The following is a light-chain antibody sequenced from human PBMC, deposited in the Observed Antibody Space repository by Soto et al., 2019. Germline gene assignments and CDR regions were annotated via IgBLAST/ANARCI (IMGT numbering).Light chain of an antibody. CDR2: GAF. CDR3: QQYKNWPPLT. Sequence: EIVMTQSPATLSVSPGETATLSCRASPSVTYNLAWYQQKPGQGPRLLIYGAFTRATGIPARFSGSRSGTEFTLTLSSLQSEDFAVYYCQQYKNWPPLTFGGGTKVEIK. V-gene: IGKV3-15*01. J-gene: IGKJ4*01. CDR1: PSVTYN.